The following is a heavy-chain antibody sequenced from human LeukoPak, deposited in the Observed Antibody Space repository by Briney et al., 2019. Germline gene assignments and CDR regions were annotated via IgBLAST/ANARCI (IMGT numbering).Heavy chain of an antibody. Sequence: SETLSLTCTVSGGSISSSSYYWGWIRQPPGKGLEWIGSIYYSGSTHYNPSLKSRVTISVDTSKNQFSLKLSSVTAADTAVYYCAKDADEIGVLTAVLDSWGQGTLVTVSA. D-gene: IGHD2-21*02. CDR2: IYYSGST. CDR3: AKDADEIGVLTAVLDS. CDR1: GGSISSSSYY. V-gene: IGHV4-39*07. J-gene: IGHJ5*01.